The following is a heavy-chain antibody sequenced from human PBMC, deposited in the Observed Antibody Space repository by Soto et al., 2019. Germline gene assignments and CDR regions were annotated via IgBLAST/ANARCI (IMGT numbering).Heavy chain of an antibody. J-gene: IGHJ6*02. CDR2: IIPIFGTA. V-gene: IGHV1-69*13. D-gene: IGHD2-2*01. CDR1: GGTFSSYA. CDR3: ARGMNVVVPAAIMVYDYYYYGMDV. Sequence: SVKVSCKASGGTFSSYAISWVRQAPGQGLEWMGGIIPIFGTANYAQKFQGRVTITADESTSTAYVELSSLRSEDTAVYYCARGMNVVVPAAIMVYDYYYYGMDVWGQGTTVTVSS.